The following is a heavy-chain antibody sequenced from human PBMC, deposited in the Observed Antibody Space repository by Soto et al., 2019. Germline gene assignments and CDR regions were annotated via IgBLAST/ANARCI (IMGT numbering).Heavy chain of an antibody. V-gene: IGHV4-59*01. Sequence: SETLSLTCTVSGGAISSYYWSLIRQPPGKGLEWIGYIYYSGSTNYNPSLKSRVTTSVDTSKNQFSLKLSSVTTADTAVYYCARRVATRKRGYYFDYWGQGTLVTVSS. CDR1: GGAISSYY. CDR2: IYYSGST. D-gene: IGHD6-6*01. J-gene: IGHJ4*02. CDR3: ARRVATRKRGYYFDY.